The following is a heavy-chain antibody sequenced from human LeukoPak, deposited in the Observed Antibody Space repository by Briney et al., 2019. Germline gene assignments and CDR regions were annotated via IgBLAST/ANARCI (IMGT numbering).Heavy chain of an antibody. J-gene: IGHJ3*02. CDR3: ARTSKVTSVMDI. CDR1: GFTFSTYD. V-gene: IGHV3-13*04. CDR2: IDTAGNT. D-gene: IGHD3-16*01. Sequence: GGSLRLSCAASGFTFSTYDMHWVRQATGKGLEWVSAIDTAGNTFYPGSVKGRFTISRENAKDSLYLQMNNVRAGDTAVYFCARTSKVTSVMDIWGQGTMVTVSS.